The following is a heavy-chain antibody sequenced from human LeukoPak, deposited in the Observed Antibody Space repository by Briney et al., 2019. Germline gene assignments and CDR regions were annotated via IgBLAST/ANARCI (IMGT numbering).Heavy chain of an antibody. CDR3: ARGTNWCYS. Sequence: PGGTLRLSCAASGFTFSSYAMYWGRHAPPPGLERESVISVYGSRKYYADSAKSRFTISRDNSKNTLYLQMNSLRAEDTAVYYCARGTNWCYSGGRGKRVPVSS. CDR1: GFTFSSYA. D-gene: IGHD3-3*01. J-gene: IGHJ5*01. V-gene: IGHV3-30*04. CDR2: ISVYGSRK.